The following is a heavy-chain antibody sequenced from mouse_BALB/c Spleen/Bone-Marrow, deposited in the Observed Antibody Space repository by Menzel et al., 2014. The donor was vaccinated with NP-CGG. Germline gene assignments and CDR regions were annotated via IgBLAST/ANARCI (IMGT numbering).Heavy chain of an antibody. D-gene: IGHD2-14*01. CDR1: GFNIKDTY. V-gene: IGHV14-3*02. CDR2: IDPANGNT. Sequence: EVKLMESGAELVKPGASVKLSCTASGFNIKDTYMHWVKQRPEQGLEWIGRIDPANGNTKYDPKFQGKATITADTSSNTAYLQLSSLTSEDTADYYCARYRLGTYFDYWGQGTTLTVSS. CDR3: ARYRLGTYFDY. J-gene: IGHJ2*01.